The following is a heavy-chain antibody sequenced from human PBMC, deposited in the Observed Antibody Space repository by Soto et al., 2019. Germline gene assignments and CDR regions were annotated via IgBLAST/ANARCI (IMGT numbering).Heavy chain of an antibody. CDR1: GFTFKGAW. Sequence: GGSLRLSCVASGFTFKGAWMSWFRQAPGKGLEWVGFIRSKAYGGTTEYAASVKGRFTISRGDSKSIAYLQMNSLKTEDTAVYYCTRDMGYDFWSGYSTYYGMDVWGQGTRVTVS. CDR2: IRSKAYGGTT. D-gene: IGHD3-3*01. V-gene: IGHV3-49*03. J-gene: IGHJ6*02. CDR3: TRDMGYDFWSGYSTYYGMDV.